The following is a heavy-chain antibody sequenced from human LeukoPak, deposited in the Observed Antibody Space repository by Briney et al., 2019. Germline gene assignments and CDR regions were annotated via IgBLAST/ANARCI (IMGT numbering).Heavy chain of an antibody. D-gene: IGHD6-19*01. CDR3: ARVGSPDSENSGWKLFFDY. CDR1: GYRFSNYG. CDR2: ISAYNGDT. J-gene: IGHJ4*02. Sequence: GASVKVSCKASGYRFSNYGITWVRQAPGQGLECMGWISAYNGDTNYAQNFQGRLTMTTDTSTNTAYMELRSLRSEDTAVYYCARVGSPDSENSGWKLFFDYWGQGTLVTVSS. V-gene: IGHV1-18*01.